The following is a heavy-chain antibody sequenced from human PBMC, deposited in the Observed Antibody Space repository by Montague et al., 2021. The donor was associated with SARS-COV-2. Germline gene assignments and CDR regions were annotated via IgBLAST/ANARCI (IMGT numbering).Heavy chain of an antibody. Sequence: SLRLSCAASGFTFSSYDMHWVRQAPGKGLEWVAVIWYDGGNQYYGDSVKGRFTISRDNSKSTLYLQMNSLRAEDTAVYYCAREYSAPRWFGEYNRYGMDVWGQGTTVTVSS. CDR2: IWYDGGNQ. CDR1: GFTFSSYD. V-gene: IGHV3-33*08. CDR3: AREYSAPRWFGEYNRYGMDV. D-gene: IGHD3-10*01. J-gene: IGHJ6*02.